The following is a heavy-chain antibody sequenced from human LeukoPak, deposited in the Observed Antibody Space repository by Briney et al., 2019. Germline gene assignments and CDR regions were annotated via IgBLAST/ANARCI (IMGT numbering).Heavy chain of an antibody. J-gene: IGHJ4*02. CDR2: ISAYNGNT. V-gene: IGHV1-18*04. CDR1: GYTFTSYG. CDR3: ARGRYCGGDCYPGFDY. D-gene: IGHD2-21*02. Sequence: ASVKVSCKASGYTFTSYGISWVRQAPGQGLEWMGGISAYNGNTNYAQKLQGRVTMTTDTSTSTAYMELTSLRSDDTAVYYCARGRYCGGDCYPGFDYWGQGTLVTVSS.